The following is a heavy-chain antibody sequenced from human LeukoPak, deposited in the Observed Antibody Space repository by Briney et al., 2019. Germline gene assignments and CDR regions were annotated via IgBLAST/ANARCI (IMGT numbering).Heavy chain of an antibody. V-gene: IGHV4-38-2*02. D-gene: IGHD6-13*01. J-gene: IGHJ6*03. Sequence: SETLSLTRTVSGYSISSGYYWGWIRQPPGKGLEWIGSIYHSGSTYYNPSLKSRVTISVDTSENQFSLKLSSVTAADTAVYYCARETGYSSSWYGYYYMDVWGKGTTVTVSS. CDR1: GYSISSGYY. CDR2: IYHSGST. CDR3: ARETGYSSSWYGYYYMDV.